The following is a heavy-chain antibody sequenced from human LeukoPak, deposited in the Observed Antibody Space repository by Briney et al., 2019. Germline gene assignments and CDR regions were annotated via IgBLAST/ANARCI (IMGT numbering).Heavy chain of an antibody. CDR3: TRQLDYSGYMDV. CDR1: GYSFTRSW. J-gene: IGHJ6*03. CDR2: IYPGDSDT. Sequence: GESLKISCKGSGYSFTRSWIVWVRQIPGKGLEWMGIIYPGDSDTRYSPSFQGQVTISADKSISTAYLQWSSLKASDTAMYYCTRQLDYSGYMDVWGKGTTVTVSS. D-gene: IGHD4-11*01. V-gene: IGHV5-51*01.